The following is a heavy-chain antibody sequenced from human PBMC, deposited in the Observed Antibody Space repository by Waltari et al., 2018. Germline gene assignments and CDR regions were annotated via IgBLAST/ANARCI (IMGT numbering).Heavy chain of an antibody. V-gene: IGHV3-66*03. J-gene: IGHJ3*01. CDR2: IYSCGGT. CDR3: ASQQMGTSCNHDDAFDV. CDR1: GFSINRNY. D-gene: IGHD2-2*01. Sequence: EVQLVQSGGGLIQPGGSLRLSCAASGFSINRNYMSWVLQAPGKGLEWVSVIYSCGGTYYADSVKGRFTISRDNSKNTLYLQMNSLRTEDTAIYYCASQQMGTSCNHDDAFDVWGQGTMVTVSS.